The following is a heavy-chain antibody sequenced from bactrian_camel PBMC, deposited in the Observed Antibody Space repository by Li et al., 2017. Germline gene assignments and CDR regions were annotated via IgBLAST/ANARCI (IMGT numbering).Heavy chain of an antibody. CDR1: GYTSSDYC. CDR3: AADRFGCLRGRTALDSTTAFAY. CDR2: IGNDGAT. V-gene: IGHV3S53*01. J-gene: IGHJ6*01. Sequence: HVQLVESGGGSVQAGGSLRLSCAASGYTSSDYCMGWYRQVPGKAREAIALIGNDGATKYADSVNGRFIVSQDNAKNTVHLQMNSLEPEDTAMYYCAADRFGCLRGRTALDSTTAFAYWGQGTQVTVS. D-gene: IGHD3*01.